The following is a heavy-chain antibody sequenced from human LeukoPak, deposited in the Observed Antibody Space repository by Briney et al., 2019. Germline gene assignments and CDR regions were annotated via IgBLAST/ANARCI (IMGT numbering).Heavy chain of an antibody. Sequence: SVKVSCKASGGTFSSYAISWVRQAPGQGLEWMGGIIPIFGTANYAQKLQGRVTMTTDTSTSTAYMELRSLRSDDTAVYYCARDKVGRYYDILTGPNNWFDPWGQGTLVTVSS. CDR1: GGTFSSYA. V-gene: IGHV1-69*05. CDR3: ARDKVGRYYDILTGPNNWFDP. J-gene: IGHJ5*02. CDR2: IIPIFGTA. D-gene: IGHD3-9*01.